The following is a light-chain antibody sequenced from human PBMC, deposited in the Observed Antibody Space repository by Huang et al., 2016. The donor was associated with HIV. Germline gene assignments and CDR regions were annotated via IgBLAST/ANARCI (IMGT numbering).Light chain of an antibody. Sequence: EIVMTQSPATLSVSPGERATLSCRASQSVSSNLAWYQHKPGQAPSLLIYDSSVRATGIPARFTGSGSGTEFTLTISSLQSEDFAIYYCLQYNNWPPEYTFGQGTELEIK. J-gene: IGKJ2*01. CDR1: QSVSSN. V-gene: IGKV3-15*01. CDR2: DSS. CDR3: LQYNNWPPEYT.